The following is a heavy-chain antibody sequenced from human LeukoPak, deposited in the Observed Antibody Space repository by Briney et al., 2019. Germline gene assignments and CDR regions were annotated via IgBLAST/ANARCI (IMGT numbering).Heavy chain of an antibody. CDR2: INHSGST. CDR3: ARSKKYYYDSSGYPDY. CDR1: GGSFSGYY. Sequence: PXXTLSLTCAVYGGSFSGYYWSWIRQPPGKGLEWIGEINHSGSTNYNPSLKSRVTISVDTSKNQFSLKLSSVTAADTAVYYCARSKKYYYDSSGYPDYWGQGTLVTVSS. D-gene: IGHD3-22*01. V-gene: IGHV4-34*01. J-gene: IGHJ4*02.